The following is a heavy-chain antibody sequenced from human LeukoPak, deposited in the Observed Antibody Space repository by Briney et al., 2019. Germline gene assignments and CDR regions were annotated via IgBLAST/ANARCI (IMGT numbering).Heavy chain of an antibody. D-gene: IGHD2-15*01. J-gene: IGHJ4*02. V-gene: IGHV3-49*03. CDR3: TRSGRCSGGRCYPSDFDY. CDR1: GFTFSSYA. Sequence: GGSLRLSCAASGFTFSSYAMSWFRQAPGKGLEWVGFIRSKAYGGTTEYAASVKGRFTISRDDSKSIAYLQMNSLKTEDTAVYYCTRSGRCSGGRCYPSDFDYWGQGTLVTVSS. CDR2: IRSKAYGGTT.